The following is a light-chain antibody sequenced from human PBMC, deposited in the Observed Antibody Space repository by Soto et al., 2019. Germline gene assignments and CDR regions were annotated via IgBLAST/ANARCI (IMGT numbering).Light chain of an antibody. CDR2: GAS. J-gene: IGKJ1*01. Sequence: VVLKESPGTLSLSPGETATLSCRASQSVSSSYLAWYQQKPGQAPRLLIYGASSRATGIPDRFSGSGSGTDFTLTISRLEPEDFAVYYCQQYGSPSWTFGQGTKVDI. CDR3: QQYGSPSWT. CDR1: QSVSSSY. V-gene: IGKV3-20*01.